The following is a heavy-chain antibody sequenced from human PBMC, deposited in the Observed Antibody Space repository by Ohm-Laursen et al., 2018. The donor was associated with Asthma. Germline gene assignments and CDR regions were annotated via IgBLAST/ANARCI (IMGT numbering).Heavy chain of an antibody. J-gene: IGHJ4*02. Sequence: GSSVKVSCKTSGGTFSSYAISWVRQAPGQGLEWMGGIIPIFGTANYAQKFQGRVTITADESTSTAYMELSSLRSEDTAVYYCARGTLQYCGGDCPYYFDYWGQGTLVTVSS. CDR1: GGTFSSYA. CDR3: ARGTLQYCGGDCPYYFDY. V-gene: IGHV1-69*01. CDR2: IIPIFGTA. D-gene: IGHD2-21*02.